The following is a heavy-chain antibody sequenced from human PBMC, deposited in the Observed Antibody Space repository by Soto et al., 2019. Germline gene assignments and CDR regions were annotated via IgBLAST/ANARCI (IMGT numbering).Heavy chain of an antibody. J-gene: IGHJ6*04. CDR1: GFTVSSND. V-gene: IGHV3-66*01. D-gene: IGHD3-3*01. Sequence: GGSLRLSCAASGFTVSSNDMSWVRQAPGKGLEWVSVIYSGGSTYYADSVKGRFTISRDNSKNTLYLQMNSLRAEDTAVYYCARNYDFWSMDVWGKGTTVTVSS. CDR3: ARNYDFWSMDV. CDR2: IYSGGST.